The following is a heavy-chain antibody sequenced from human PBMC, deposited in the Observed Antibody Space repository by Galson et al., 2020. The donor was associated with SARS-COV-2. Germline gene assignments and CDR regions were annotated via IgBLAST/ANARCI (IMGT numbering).Heavy chain of an antibody. J-gene: IGHJ6*02. V-gene: IGHV2-70*11. CDR2: IDWDDDK. Sequence: DSGPTLVKPTQTLTLTCTFSGFSLSTSGMCVSWIRQPPGKALEWLARIDWDDDKYYSTSLKTRLTISKDTSKNQVVLTMTNMDPVDTATYYCARIPHNYYYYGMDVWGQGTTVTVSS. CDR3: ARIPHNYYYYGMDV. CDR1: GFSLSTSGMC.